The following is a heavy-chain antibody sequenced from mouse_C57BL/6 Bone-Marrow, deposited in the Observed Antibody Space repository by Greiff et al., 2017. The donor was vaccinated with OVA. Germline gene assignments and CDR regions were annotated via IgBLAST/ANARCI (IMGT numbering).Heavy chain of an antibody. CDR1: GYTFTSYG. J-gene: IGHJ3*01. V-gene: IGHV1-81*01. CDR2: IYPRSGNT. Sequence: QVQLKESGAELARPGASVKLSCKASGYTFTSYGISWVKQRTGQGLEWIGEIYPRSGNTYYNEKFKGKATLTADKSSSTAYMELRSLTSEDSAVYFGARNDGYYVLGFAYWGQGTLVTVSA. CDR3: ARNDGYYVLGFAY. D-gene: IGHD2-3*01.